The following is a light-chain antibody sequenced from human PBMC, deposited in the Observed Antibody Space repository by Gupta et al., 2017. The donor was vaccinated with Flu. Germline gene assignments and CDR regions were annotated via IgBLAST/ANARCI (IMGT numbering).Light chain of an antibody. CDR1: QSVSSY. CDR3: QQRSNWPVT. V-gene: IGKV3-11*01. J-gene: IGKJ2*01. CDR2: GAS. Sequence: EIVLTHSSATLSLSPGDRATLSCRASQSVSSYLAWYQQKPGQAPRLLIYGASNRATGIPARFSGSGSGTDFTLTISSLEPEDFAVYYCQQRSNWPVTFGQGTKLEIK.